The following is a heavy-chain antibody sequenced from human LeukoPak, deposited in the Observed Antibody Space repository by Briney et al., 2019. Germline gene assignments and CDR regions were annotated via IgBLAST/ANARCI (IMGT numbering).Heavy chain of an antibody. CDR3: ARVYYDILTGYFPYYYYYMDV. CDR1: GGSFSGYY. J-gene: IGHJ6*03. V-gene: IGHV4-34*01. Sequence: SETLSLTCAVYGGSFSGYYWSWIRQPPGKGLEWIGEINHSGSTNYNPSLKSRVTISVDMSKNQFSLKLSSVTAADTAVYYCARVYYDILTGYFPYYYYYMDVWGKGTTVTISS. D-gene: IGHD3-9*01. CDR2: INHSGST.